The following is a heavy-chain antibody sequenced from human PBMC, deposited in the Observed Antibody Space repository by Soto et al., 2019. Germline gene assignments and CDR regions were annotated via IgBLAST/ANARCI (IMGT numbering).Heavy chain of an antibody. CDR2: ISYSGST. D-gene: IGHD3-10*01. V-gene: IGHV4-31*03. Sequence: QVQLQESGPGLVKPSQTLSLTCTVSDDSISSDNYFWRWLRQQPVKGLEWIGYISYSGSTHYNPSLKSRLTISIDTSKSQFSLRLNSVTAADTAVYYCARDYGSGTSVFGMDVWGRGTTVIVSS. CDR3: ARDYGSGTSVFGMDV. J-gene: IGHJ6*02. CDR1: DDSISSDNYF.